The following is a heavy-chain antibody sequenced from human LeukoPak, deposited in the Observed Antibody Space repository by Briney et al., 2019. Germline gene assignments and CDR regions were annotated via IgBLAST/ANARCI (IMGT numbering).Heavy chain of an antibody. CDR2: IYYSGST. D-gene: IGHD5-18*01. J-gene: IGHJ5*02. Sequence: SETLSLTCTVSGGSISSGDYYWSWIRQPPGKGLEWIGYIYYSGSTYYNPSLKSRVTISVDTSKNQFSLKLSSVTAADTAVYYCTRGGYSYGSSPWFDPWGQGTLVTVSS. CDR1: GGSISSGDYY. V-gene: IGHV4-30-4*08. CDR3: TRGGYSYGSSPWFDP.